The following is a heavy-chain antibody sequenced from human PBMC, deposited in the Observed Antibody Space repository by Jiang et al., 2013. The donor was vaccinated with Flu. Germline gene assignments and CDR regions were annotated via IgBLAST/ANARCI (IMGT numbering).Heavy chain of an antibody. D-gene: IGHD3-22*01. CDR2: ISAYNGNT. J-gene: IGHJ4*02. V-gene: IGHV1-18*01. CDR3: ARDPSLDSSGYYSDY. Sequence: GAEVKKPGASVKVSCKASGYTFTSYGISWVRQAPGQGLEWMGWISAYNGNTNYAQKLQGRVTMTTDTSTSTAYMELRSLRSDDTAVYYCARDPSLDSSGYYSDYWGQRTLVTVSS. CDR1: GYTFTSYG.